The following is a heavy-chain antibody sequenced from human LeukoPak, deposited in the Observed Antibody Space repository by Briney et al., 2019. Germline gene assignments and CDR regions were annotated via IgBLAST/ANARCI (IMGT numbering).Heavy chain of an antibody. D-gene: IGHD2-15*01. J-gene: IGHJ6*03. CDR2: ITPSGGSA. Sequence: ASVKVSCKASGYTFTNIHWVRQAPGQGLERMGIITPSGGSATYAQTFQGRVTMTRDTSTSTAYMELRSLRSDDTAVYYCARGVTDRWVVVAAIHYYYYMDVWGKGTTVTISS. CDR3: ARGVTDRWVVVAAIHYYYYMDV. CDR1: GYTFTN. V-gene: IGHV1-46*01.